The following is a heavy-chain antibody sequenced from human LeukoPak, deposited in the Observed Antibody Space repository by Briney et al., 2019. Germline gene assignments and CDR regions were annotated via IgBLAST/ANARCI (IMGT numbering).Heavy chain of an antibody. CDR3: VKEASLWFGKFDP. CDR1: GFTFSSYA. V-gene: IGHV3-64D*06. J-gene: IGHJ5*02. CDR2: ISSNGGST. Sequence: GGSPRLSCSASGFTFSSYAMHWVRQAPGKGLEYVSAISSNGGSTYYADSVKGRFTISRDNSKNTLYLQMSSLRAEDTAVYYCVKEASLWFGKFDPWGQGTLVTVSS. D-gene: IGHD3-10*01.